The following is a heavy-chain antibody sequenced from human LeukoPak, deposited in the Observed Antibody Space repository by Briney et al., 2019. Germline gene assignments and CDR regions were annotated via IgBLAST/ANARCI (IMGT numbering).Heavy chain of an antibody. CDR2: IYSSGNT. Sequence: PSQTLSLTCTVSGDSISSGYSYWSWIRQPPGKGLEWIGYIYSSGNTYYNPSLKSLITMSVDTSKNQFSLKLTPVTAADTAVYYFARGTRVGLDAFDFWGHGTMVTVSP. CDR3: ARGTRVGLDAFDF. D-gene: IGHD1/OR15-1a*01. J-gene: IGHJ3*01. V-gene: IGHV4-30-4*01. CDR1: GDSISSGYSY.